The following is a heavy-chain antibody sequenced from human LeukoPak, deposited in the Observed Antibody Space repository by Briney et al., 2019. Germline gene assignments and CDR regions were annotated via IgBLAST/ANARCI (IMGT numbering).Heavy chain of an antibody. CDR3: ARHGESNSWYTWFDP. J-gene: IGHJ5*02. Sequence: SETLSLTCTVSGDSISSSSYYWGWIRQPPGKGLEWIGSIYYSGSTHYDPSLKSRVTISVDTSKNQFSLNLSSVTAADTAVYYCARHGESNSWYTWFDPWGQGTLVTVSS. CDR2: IYYSGST. V-gene: IGHV4-39*01. D-gene: IGHD6-13*01. CDR1: GDSISSSSYY.